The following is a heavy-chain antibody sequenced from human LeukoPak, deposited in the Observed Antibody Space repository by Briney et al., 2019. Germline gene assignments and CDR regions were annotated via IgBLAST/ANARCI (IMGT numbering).Heavy chain of an antibody. J-gene: IGHJ3*02. CDR1: GYTFTGYY. Sequence: GASVKVSCKASGYTFTGYYMHWVRQAPGQGLEWMGWINPNSGGTNYAQKFQGRVTMTRDTSISTAYMELSRLRSDDTAVYYCARSGDSGGYYYARHAFDIWGQGTMVTVSS. V-gene: IGHV1-2*02. D-gene: IGHD3-22*01. CDR3: ARSGDSGGYYYARHAFDI. CDR2: INPNSGGT.